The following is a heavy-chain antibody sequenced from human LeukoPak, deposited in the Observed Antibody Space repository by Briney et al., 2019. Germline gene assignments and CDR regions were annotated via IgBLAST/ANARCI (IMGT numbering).Heavy chain of an antibody. V-gene: IGHV3-74*01. Sequence: GGSLRLSCAASGFAFSAYWMHWVRQAPGKGLEWVSRINEDATTITYADSVKGRFIISRDNSKKSLYLQMNNLRAEDAAVYYCVRDLILVWTPGDDFDFWGQGTLVIVSS. CDR2: INEDATTI. CDR3: VRDLILVWTPGDDFDF. J-gene: IGHJ4*02. D-gene: IGHD3-16*01. CDR1: GFAFSAYW.